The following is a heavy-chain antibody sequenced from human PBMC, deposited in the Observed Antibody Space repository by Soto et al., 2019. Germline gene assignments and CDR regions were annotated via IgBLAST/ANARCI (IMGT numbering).Heavy chain of an antibody. CDR2: ISFDGSNK. Sequence: QVQLVESGGGVVQPGRSLRLSSAASGFTLSSFGMHWVRQAPGKGLEWVAVISFDGSNKYYADSVKGRFTISRDNSKNTLSLQMNSLKAEDTAVYYCAKDTSKYSNNWPAYYGLDVWGQGTTVTVSS. D-gene: IGHD1-1*01. CDR3: AKDTSKYSNNWPAYYGLDV. V-gene: IGHV3-30*18. J-gene: IGHJ6*02. CDR1: GFTLSSFG.